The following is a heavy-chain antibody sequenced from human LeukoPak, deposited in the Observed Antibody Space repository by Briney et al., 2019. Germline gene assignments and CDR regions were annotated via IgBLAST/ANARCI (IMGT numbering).Heavy chain of an antibody. CDR1: GYTLTGYY. V-gene: IGHV1-2*02. CDR3: ARDIYYGSGRKTGGMDV. Sequence: ASVKVSCKASGYTLTGYYMHWVRQAPGQGLEWMGWINPNSGGTNYAQEFQGRVTMTRDTSITTAYMELSRLRSDDTAVYYCARDIYYGSGRKTGGMDVWGKGTPVTISS. D-gene: IGHD3-10*01. J-gene: IGHJ6*03. CDR2: INPNSGGT.